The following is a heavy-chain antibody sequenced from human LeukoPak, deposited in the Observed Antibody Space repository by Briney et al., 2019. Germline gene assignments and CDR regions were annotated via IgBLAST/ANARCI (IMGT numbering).Heavy chain of an antibody. Sequence: SETLSLTCAVYGGSFSGYYWSWIRQPPGKGLEWIGEINHSGSTNYNPSLKSRVTISVDTSKNQFSLKLSSVTAADTAAYYCARGNIVVVTAINWFDPWGQGTLVTVSS. CDR3: ARGNIVVVTAINWFDP. J-gene: IGHJ5*02. CDR2: INHSGST. CDR1: GGSFSGYY. V-gene: IGHV4-34*01. D-gene: IGHD2-21*02.